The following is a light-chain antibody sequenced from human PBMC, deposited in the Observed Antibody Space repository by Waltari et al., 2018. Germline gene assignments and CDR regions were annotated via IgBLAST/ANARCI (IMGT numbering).Light chain of an antibody. CDR3: QQYNSYSWT. CDR1: QTISYW. Sequence: DIKMTQSPSTLSASVGASVTITCRANQTISYWLAWHQQTPGKAPRLLIYDASILESGVPSRFSGSASGTEFTLSINSLQPDDFACYYCQQYNSYSWTFGQGTKVEIK. J-gene: IGKJ1*01. V-gene: IGKV1-5*01. CDR2: DAS.